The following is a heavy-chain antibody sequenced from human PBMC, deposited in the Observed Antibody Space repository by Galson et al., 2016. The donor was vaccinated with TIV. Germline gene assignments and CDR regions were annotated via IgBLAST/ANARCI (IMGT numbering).Heavy chain of an antibody. Sequence: SLRLSCAASGFGFSSYWMTWVRQAPGKGLEWVANIKRDDSEKYYVDSVKGRFTISRDNAKNSLYLQMNSLTAEDTAVYYCTRQLLSESSVGFDIWGQGTLVTVSS. J-gene: IGHJ3*02. CDR2: IKRDDSEK. V-gene: IGHV3-7*01. D-gene: IGHD3-10*01. CDR3: TRQLLSESSVGFDI. CDR1: GFGFSSYW.